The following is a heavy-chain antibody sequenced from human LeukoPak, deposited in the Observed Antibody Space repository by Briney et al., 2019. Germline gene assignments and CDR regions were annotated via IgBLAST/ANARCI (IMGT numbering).Heavy chain of an antibody. CDR2: IYYSGST. D-gene: IGHD3-22*01. Sequence: PSETLSLTCTVSGGSISSYYWSWIRQPPGKGLEWIGYIYYSGSTNYNPSLKSRATISVDTSKNQFSLKLSSVTAADTAVYYCARVDSSVDAFDIWGQGTMVTVSS. J-gene: IGHJ3*02. CDR1: GGSISSYY. V-gene: IGHV4-59*01. CDR3: ARVDSSVDAFDI.